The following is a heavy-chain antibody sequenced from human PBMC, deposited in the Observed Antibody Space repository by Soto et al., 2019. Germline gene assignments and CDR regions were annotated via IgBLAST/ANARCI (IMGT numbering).Heavy chain of an antibody. J-gene: IGHJ6*02. D-gene: IGHD2-21*02. Sequence: VESLQISCEGSGYSFATYWIAWVRLMPGKGLEWMGIIYPSDSQTIYNPSFRGQVTISADKSVSTAYLQWSSLKASDTATYYCVRRAFCDCDCSRNYHIALARVVRGQGTSVTVS. CDR2: IYPSDSQT. CDR1: GYSFATYW. CDR3: VRRAFCDCDCSRNYHIALARVV. V-gene: IGHV5-51*01.